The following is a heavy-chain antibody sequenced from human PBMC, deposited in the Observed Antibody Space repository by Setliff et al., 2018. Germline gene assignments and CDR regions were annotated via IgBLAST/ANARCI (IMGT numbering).Heavy chain of an antibody. D-gene: IGHD4-4*01. V-gene: IGHV5-51*01. Sequence: GASLKISCKGSGYSFANSWIAWVRQMPGKGLEWMGVIYAGDSDTRYRPSFQGQVTISVDKSISTAYLQWSSLKASDTAMYYCARDSNYEGAFDIWGQGTMVTVSS. CDR2: IYAGDSDT. CDR3: ARDSNYEGAFDI. CDR1: GYSFANSW. J-gene: IGHJ3*02.